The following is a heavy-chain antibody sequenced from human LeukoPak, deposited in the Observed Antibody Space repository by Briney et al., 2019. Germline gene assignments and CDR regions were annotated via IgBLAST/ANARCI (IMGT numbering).Heavy chain of an antibody. CDR2: IYYSGST. CDR3: ARETAGNAFYI. CDR1: GGSFSSGSYY. V-gene: IGHV4-61*01. Sequence: SETLSLTCTVSGGSFSSGSYYWSWIRQPPGKGLEWIGYIYYSGSTNYNPSLKSRVTISVDTSKNQFSLKLSSVTAADTAVYYCARETAGNAFYIWGPGTVVPRSS. J-gene: IGHJ3*02.